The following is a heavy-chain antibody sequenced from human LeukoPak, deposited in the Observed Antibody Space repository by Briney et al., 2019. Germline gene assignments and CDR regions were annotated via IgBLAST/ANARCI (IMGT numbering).Heavy chain of an antibody. CDR3: ARRGVIMGFDY. J-gene: IGHJ4*02. CDR1: GDSISSYY. Sequence: SETLSLTCTVSGDSISSYYWSWIRQPPGKGLEWFGYIYYSGSTNYNPSLKSRVTISVDTSKNQFSLKLSSATAPDTAVYYCARRGVIMGFDYWGQGTLVTVSS. D-gene: IGHD3-10*01. CDR2: IYYSGST. V-gene: IGHV4-59*01.